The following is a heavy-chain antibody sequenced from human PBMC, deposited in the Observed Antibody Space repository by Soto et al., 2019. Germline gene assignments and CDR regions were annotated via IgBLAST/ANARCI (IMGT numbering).Heavy chain of an antibody. D-gene: IGHD2-2*01. CDR2: ITTTAFGT. CDR3: VRGTETSASCPDY. CDR1: GFTFSSHA. Sequence: GGSLRLSCAASGFTFSSHAMTWVRQAPGEGLEWVSSITTTAFGTYYADSVKGRFTISRDNAKNMLFLQMNSLRAEDTAVYYCVRGTETSASCPDYWGQGTLVTVSS. V-gene: IGHV3-23*01. J-gene: IGHJ4*02.